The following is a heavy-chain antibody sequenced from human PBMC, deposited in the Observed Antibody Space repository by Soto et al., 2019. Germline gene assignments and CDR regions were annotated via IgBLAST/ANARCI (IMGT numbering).Heavy chain of an antibody. Sequence: QVQLVESGGGVVQPGRSLRLSCAASGFTFNTYALHWVRQAPGKGLEWVAVITYDGSNKYYADSVKGRFTISRVNSEDMVFLQMNSLIPEDTAVYHCARDRVAHYYYYGMDVWGQGTTVTVSS. CDR1: GFTFNTYA. J-gene: IGHJ6*02. V-gene: IGHV3-30*04. CDR3: ARDRVAHYYYYGMDV. CDR2: ITYDGSNK. D-gene: IGHD3-3*01.